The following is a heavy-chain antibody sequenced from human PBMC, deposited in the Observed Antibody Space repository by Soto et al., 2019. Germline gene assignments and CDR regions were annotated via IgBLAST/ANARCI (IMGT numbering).Heavy chain of an antibody. D-gene: IGHD3-10*01. CDR1: GFTFRSYA. Sequence: QVQVVESGGGVVQPGRSLRLSCAASGFTFRSYAMHWVRQAPGKGLEWVAVISRDGSNKYYVDSVKGRFTISRDNSKDTVYLQMNSLRDEDSAMFYCARSRSGAVADSFDFWGQGTLVTASS. CDR3: ARSRSGAVADSFDF. J-gene: IGHJ4*02. V-gene: IGHV3-30*04. CDR2: ISRDGSNK.